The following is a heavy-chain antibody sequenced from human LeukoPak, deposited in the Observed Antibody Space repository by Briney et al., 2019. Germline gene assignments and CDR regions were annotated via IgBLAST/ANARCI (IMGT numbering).Heavy chain of an antibody. CDR3: ARDPHTYYYDSSGFSWFDP. V-gene: IGHV3-11*01. Sequence: PGGSLRLSCAASGFTFSDYYMSWIRQAPGKGLEWVSYISSSGSTIYYADSVKGRFTISRDNAKNSLYLQMNSLRAEDTAVYYCARDPHTYYYDSSGFSWFDPWGQGTLVTVSS. CDR2: ISSSGSTI. J-gene: IGHJ5*02. D-gene: IGHD3-22*01. CDR1: GFTFSDYY.